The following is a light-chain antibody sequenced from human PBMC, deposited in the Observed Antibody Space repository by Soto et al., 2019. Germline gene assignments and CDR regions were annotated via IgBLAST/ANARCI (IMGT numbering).Light chain of an antibody. Sequence: DIVMTPSPLSLPVTPGEPASISCRSSQSLLHSNGYNYLDWYLQKPGQSPQLLINFGSKPACRVSVRFRGRGSGKNFTLKISRVEGEDVGVYYCMQPLQSWTFGQGTKVDIK. CDR2: FGS. J-gene: IGKJ1*01. CDR3: MQPLQSWT. CDR1: QSLLHSNGYNY. V-gene: IGKV2-28*01.